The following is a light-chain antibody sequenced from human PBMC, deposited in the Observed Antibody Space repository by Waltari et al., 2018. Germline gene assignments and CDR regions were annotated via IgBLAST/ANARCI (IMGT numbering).Light chain of an antibody. V-gene: IGKV3-20*01. CDR2: HGS. J-gene: IGKJ1*01. CDR1: KSIGKN. Sequence: SGRGRKSIGKNLAGYQLEPGRAPRLLIYHGSSRAAGIPDRFSGSGAGAAVSLSISRVEADEFAGYYCQQYESLPVTFGQGTKVEIK. CDR3: QQYESLPVT.